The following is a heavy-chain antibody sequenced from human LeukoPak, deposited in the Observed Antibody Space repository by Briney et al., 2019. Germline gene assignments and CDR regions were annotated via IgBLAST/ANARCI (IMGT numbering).Heavy chain of an antibody. CDR3: ARVKGGTRFDY. J-gene: IGHJ4*02. CDR2: IYSGGST. V-gene: IGHV3-53*01. D-gene: IGHD2-8*01. CDR1: GFTFSTYE. Sequence: GGSLRLSCAASGFTFSTYEMNWVRQAPGKGLEWVSVIYSGGSTYYADSVKGRFTISRDNSKNTLYLQMNSLRAEDTAVYYCARVKGGTRFDYWGQGTLVTVSS.